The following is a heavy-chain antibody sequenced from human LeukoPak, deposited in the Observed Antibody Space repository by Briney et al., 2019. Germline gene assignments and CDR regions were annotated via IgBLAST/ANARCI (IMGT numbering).Heavy chain of an antibody. D-gene: IGHD5-18*01. CDR2: IIPILGIA. CDR3: AAGRPYSLLDY. V-gene: IGHV1-69*04. J-gene: IGHJ4*02. Sequence: ASVKVSCKASGGTFSSYAISWVRQAPGQGLEWMGRIIPILGIANYAQKFQGRVTITADKSTSTAYMELSSLRSEDTAVYYCAAGRPYSLLDYWGQGTLVTVSS. CDR1: GGTFSSYA.